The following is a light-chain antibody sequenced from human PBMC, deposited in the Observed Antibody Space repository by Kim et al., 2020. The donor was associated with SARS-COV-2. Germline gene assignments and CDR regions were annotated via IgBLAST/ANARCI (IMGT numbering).Light chain of an antibody. CDR2: KAS. CDR1: QNINRR. Sequence: ASVGDRVTITIRARQNINRRLASYQQKPEKAPKLLIYKASSLESGVPSRFSGSGSGTQFTLTISSLQPDDFATYYCQQYESDAKTFGQGTKVDIK. V-gene: IGKV1-5*03. CDR3: QQYESDAKT. J-gene: IGKJ1*01.